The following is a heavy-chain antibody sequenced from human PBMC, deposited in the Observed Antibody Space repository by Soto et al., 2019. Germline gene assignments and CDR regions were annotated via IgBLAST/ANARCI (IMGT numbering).Heavy chain of an antibody. J-gene: IGHJ4*02. D-gene: IGHD3-16*01. CDR1: GFTFSGYW. CDR3: ARGGSESDY. V-gene: IGHV3-7*01. Sequence: EVQLVESGGGLVQPGGSLRLSCAASGFTFSGYWMTWVRQAPGKGLEWVANIKEDGSEKNYVDSVAGRFTISKDNAKNSLYLQMNSLRADDTAVYYCARGGSESDYWGQGTLVTVSS. CDR2: IKEDGSEK.